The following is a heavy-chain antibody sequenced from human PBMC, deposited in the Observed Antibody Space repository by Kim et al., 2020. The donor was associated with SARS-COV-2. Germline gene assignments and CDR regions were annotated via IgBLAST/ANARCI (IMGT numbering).Heavy chain of an antibody. CDR3: ASAYTATLNYYDYGTDV. D-gene: IGHD5-18*01. V-gene: IGHV3-21*01. CDR2: ISSSSSYI. Sequence: GGSLRLSCAASGFTFSSYSMNWVRQAPGKGLEWVSSISSSSSYIYYADSVKGRFTISRDNAKNSLYLQMNSLRAEDTAVYYCASAYTATLNYYDYGTDVWGHGTPVTVSS. J-gene: IGHJ6*02. CDR1: GFTFSSYS.